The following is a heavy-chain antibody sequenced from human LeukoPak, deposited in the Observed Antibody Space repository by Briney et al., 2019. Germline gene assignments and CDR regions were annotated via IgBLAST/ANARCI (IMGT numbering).Heavy chain of an antibody. CDR1: GGSFSGYY. J-gene: IGHJ4*02. Sequence: PLETLSLTCAVYGGSFSGYYWSWIRQPPGKGLEWIGEINHSGSTNYNPSLKSRVTISVDTSKNQFSLKLSSVTAADTAVYYCARIFGVVTYYFDYWGQGTLVTVSP. D-gene: IGHD3-3*01. CDR2: INHSGST. CDR3: ARIFGVVTYYFDY. V-gene: IGHV4-34*01.